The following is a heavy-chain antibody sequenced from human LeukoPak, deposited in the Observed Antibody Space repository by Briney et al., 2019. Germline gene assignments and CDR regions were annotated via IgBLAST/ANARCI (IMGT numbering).Heavy chain of an antibody. V-gene: IGHV3-21*01. CDR2: ISSSSSYI. Sequence: GGSLRLSCAASGFTFSSYSMNWVRQAPGKGLEWVSSISSSSSYIYYADSVKGRFTISRDNAKNSLYLQMNSLRAEDTAVYYCARVKTQLLDAFDIWGQGTMVTVSS. J-gene: IGHJ3*02. D-gene: IGHD2-2*01. CDR1: GFTFSSYS. CDR3: ARVKTQLLDAFDI.